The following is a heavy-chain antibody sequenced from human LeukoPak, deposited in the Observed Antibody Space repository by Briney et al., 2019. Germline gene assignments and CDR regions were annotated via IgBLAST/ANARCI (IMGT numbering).Heavy chain of an antibody. V-gene: IGHV1-2*02. Sequence: ASVKVSCKASGYTFTDYYMHWVRQAPGQGLEWMGWINPNSGGTNYAQNFQGRVTMTRDTSISTAYMELSRLRSGDTAMYYCARVIAAASTRLDYWGQGTLVTVSS. D-gene: IGHD6-13*01. CDR3: ARVIAAASTRLDY. J-gene: IGHJ4*02. CDR1: GYTFTDYY. CDR2: INPNSGGT.